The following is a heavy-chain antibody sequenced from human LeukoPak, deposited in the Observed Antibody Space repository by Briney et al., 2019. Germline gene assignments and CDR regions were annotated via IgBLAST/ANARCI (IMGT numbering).Heavy chain of an antibody. CDR2: INPNSGGT. Sequence: ASVKVSCKASGYTFTSYDISWVRQAPGQGLEWMGWINPNSGGTTYAQKFQGRVTMTRDTSISTAYMELSSLRSDDTAVYYCAAPKLQRSGWYPLDYWGQGTLVTVSS. CDR1: GYTFTSYD. D-gene: IGHD6-19*01. J-gene: IGHJ4*02. V-gene: IGHV1-2*02. CDR3: AAPKLQRSGWYPLDY.